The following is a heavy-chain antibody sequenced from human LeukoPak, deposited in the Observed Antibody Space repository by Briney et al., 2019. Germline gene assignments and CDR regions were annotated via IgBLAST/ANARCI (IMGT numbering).Heavy chain of an antibody. CDR3: AKSPWVGSSGYYDY. D-gene: IGHD3-22*01. CDR2: ISGSGGST. V-gene: IGHV3-23*01. J-gene: IGHJ4*02. Sequence: GGSLRLSCAVSGFTFSSYAMSWVRQAPGKGLEWVSAISGSGGSTYYADSVKGRFTISRDNSKNTLYLQMNSLRAEDTAVYYCAKSPWVGSSGYYDYWGQGTLVTVSS. CDR1: GFTFSSYA.